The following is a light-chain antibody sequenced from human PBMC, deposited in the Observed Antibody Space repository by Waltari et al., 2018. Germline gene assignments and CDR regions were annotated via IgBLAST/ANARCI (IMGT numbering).Light chain of an antibody. V-gene: IGLV4-69*01. Sequence: QLVLTQSPSASASLGASVKLTCTLSSGHSTNVIAWLQKRPERGPRYLMKVNSDGSHNKGDEIPDCFSGSSAGAEHYLTISSLQSEDEADYYCQTGGHGTWVFGGGTKLTVL. CDR1: SGHSTNV. J-gene: IGLJ3*02. CDR3: QTGGHGTWV. CDR2: VNSDGSH.